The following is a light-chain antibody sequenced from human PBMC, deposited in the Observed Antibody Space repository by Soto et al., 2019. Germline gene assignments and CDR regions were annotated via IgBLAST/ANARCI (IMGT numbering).Light chain of an antibody. CDR2: EGT. V-gene: IGLV2-23*03. CDR1: SSDFGGYNV. CDR3: CSYADTSTFWVA. J-gene: IGLJ3*02. Sequence: QSALTQPASVSGSPGQSITISCSGTSSDFGGYNVVSWYQQHPGKAPKLIIYEGTKRPSGVSNRFSGSKSGNAASLTISGLQTEDEADYYCCSYADTSTFWVAFGGGTKVTVL.